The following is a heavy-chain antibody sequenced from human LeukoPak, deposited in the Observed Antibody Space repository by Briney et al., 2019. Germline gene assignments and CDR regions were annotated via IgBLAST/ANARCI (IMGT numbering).Heavy chain of an antibody. CDR2: INLNRGGT. CDR1: GYTFTGYY. Sequence: GASVKVSCKASGYTFTGYYMHWVRQAPGQGLEWMGWINLNRGGTNNIRKFQGRVSMTRDTSISTAYMELSRLRSDDTAVYYCAIAGPTDSSYDSSDYYPTINWFDPWGQGTLVTVSS. D-gene: IGHD3-22*01. J-gene: IGHJ5*02. CDR3: AIAGPTDSSYDSSDYYPTINWFDP. V-gene: IGHV1-2*02.